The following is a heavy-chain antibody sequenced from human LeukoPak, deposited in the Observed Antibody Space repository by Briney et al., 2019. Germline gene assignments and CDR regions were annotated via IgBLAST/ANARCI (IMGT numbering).Heavy chain of an antibody. D-gene: IGHD3-22*01. V-gene: IGHV1-46*01. Sequence: ASVTVSCKASGYTFTSYYMHWVRQAPGQGLEWMGIINPSGGSTSYAQKFQGRVTMTRDTSTSTVYMELSSLRSEDTAVYYCARDGDYYDSSGYYSSYFDYWGQGTLVTVSS. CDR2: INPSGGST. J-gene: IGHJ4*02. CDR3: ARDGDYYDSSGYYSSYFDY. CDR1: GYTFTSYY.